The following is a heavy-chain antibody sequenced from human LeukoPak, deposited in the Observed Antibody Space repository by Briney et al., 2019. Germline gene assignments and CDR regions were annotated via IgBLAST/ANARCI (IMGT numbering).Heavy chain of an antibody. CDR3: AREEVPHGFDI. J-gene: IGHJ3*02. CDR1: GGSISNYY. V-gene: IGHV4-59*01. Sequence: SETLSLTCTVSGGSISNYYWSWIRQPPGKGLEWIGYISYSGSTNYNPSLKSRVTMSLDTSKNQFSLKLSSVTAADTAVYYCAREEVPHGFDIWGQGTMVTVSS. CDR2: ISYSGST.